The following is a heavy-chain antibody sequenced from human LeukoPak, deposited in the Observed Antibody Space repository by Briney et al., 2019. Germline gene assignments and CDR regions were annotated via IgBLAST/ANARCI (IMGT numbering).Heavy chain of an antibody. Sequence: ASVKVSCKASGGTFSSYAISWVRQAPGQGLEWMGWISAYNGNTNYAQKLQGRVTMTTDTSTSTAYMELRSLRSDDTAVYYCAREVAVEMATKGGSLLNDYYYYYYGMDVWGQGTTVTVSS. CDR1: GGTFSSYA. CDR2: ISAYNGNT. V-gene: IGHV1-18*01. J-gene: IGHJ6*02. CDR3: AREVAVEMATKGGSLLNDYYYYYYGMDV. D-gene: IGHD5-24*01.